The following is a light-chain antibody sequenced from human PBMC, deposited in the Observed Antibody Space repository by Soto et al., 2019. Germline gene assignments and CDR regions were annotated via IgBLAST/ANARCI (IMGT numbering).Light chain of an antibody. J-gene: IGLJ2*01. Sequence: QSALTQPPSVSGAPGQRVTISCTGSSSNIGAGYDVHWYQQLPGTAPKLLIFGNNNRPSGVPGRFSGSKSGTSASLAITGLQAEDEADYYCQSYDSSLSVVVFGGGTKVTVL. CDR3: QSYDSSLSVVV. CDR2: GNN. CDR1: SSNIGAGYD. V-gene: IGLV1-40*01.